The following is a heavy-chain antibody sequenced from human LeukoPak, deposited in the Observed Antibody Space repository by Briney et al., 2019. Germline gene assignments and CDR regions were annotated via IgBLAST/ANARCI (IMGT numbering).Heavy chain of an antibody. CDR1: GYTFTGYF. J-gene: IGHJ5*02. D-gene: IGHD4-17*01. V-gene: IGHV1-2*02. CDR3: ARALDDYGDFRFDP. Sequence: ASVKVSCKASGYTFTGYFIHWVRQAPGQGLEWMGWINPNSGGTNYAQKFQGRVTMTRDTSISTAYMELSRLRSDDTAVYYCARALDDYGDFRFDPWGQGTLVTVSS. CDR2: INPNSGGT.